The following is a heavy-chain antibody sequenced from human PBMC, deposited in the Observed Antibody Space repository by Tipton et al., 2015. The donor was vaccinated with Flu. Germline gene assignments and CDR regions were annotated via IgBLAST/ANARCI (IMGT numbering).Heavy chain of an antibody. CDR2: IYASGSI. V-gene: IGHV4-4*07. D-gene: IGHD6-19*01. Sequence: TLSLTCSVSGASINSHYWSWFRQPAGKGLEWIGRIYASGSINYNASLKSRVTMSVDTPKSQFSLNLNSVTAADTAVYYCVRVVAGSGIDYWGQGALVTVSS. CDR1: GASINSHY. J-gene: IGHJ4*02. CDR3: VRVVAGSGIDY.